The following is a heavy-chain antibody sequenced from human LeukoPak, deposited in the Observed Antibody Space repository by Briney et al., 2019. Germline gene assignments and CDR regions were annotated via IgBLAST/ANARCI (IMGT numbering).Heavy chain of an antibody. CDR3: ARDAETYYYDSSGQEYFQH. J-gene: IGHJ1*01. D-gene: IGHD3-22*01. CDR1: GFTVSSNC. V-gene: IGHV3-66*01. CDR2: IYSGGST. Sequence: GGSLRLSCAASGFTVSSNCMSWVRQAPGKGLEWVSVIYSGGSTYYADSVKGRFTISRDNSKNTLYLQMNSLRAEDTAVYYCARDAETYYYDSSGQEYFQHWGQGTLVTVSS.